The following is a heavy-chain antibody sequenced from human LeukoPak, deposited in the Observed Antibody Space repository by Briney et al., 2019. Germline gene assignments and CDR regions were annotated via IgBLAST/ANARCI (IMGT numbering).Heavy chain of an antibody. Sequence: PSETLSLTCTVSGGSISGSSYYWGWIRQPPGKGLEWIGYIYHSGSTYYNPSLKSRVTISVDRSKNQFSLKLSSVTAADTAVYYCARSEYYYDSSGPCMFDYWGQGTLVTVSS. V-gene: IGHV4-39*07. D-gene: IGHD3-22*01. CDR3: ARSEYYYDSSGPCMFDY. CDR2: IYHSGST. J-gene: IGHJ4*02. CDR1: GGSISGSSYY.